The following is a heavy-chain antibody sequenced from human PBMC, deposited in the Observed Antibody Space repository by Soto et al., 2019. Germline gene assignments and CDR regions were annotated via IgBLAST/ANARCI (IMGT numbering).Heavy chain of an antibody. CDR1: GGSISSGDYY. Sequence: SGTLSLTCTVSGGSISSGDYYWSWIRQPPGKGLEWIGYIYYSGSTYYNPSLKSRVTISVDTSKNQFSLKLSSVTAADTAVYYCARIAGFGELLGYFQHWGQGTLVTVSS. V-gene: IGHV4-30-4*01. CDR2: IYYSGST. J-gene: IGHJ1*01. D-gene: IGHD3-10*01. CDR3: ARIAGFGELLGYFQH.